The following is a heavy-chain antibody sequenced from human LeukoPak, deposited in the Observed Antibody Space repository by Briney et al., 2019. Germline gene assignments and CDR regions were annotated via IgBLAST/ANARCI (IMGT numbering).Heavy chain of an antibody. Sequence: ASVKVSCKASGYTFTGYYMHWVRQAPGQGLEWMGWINPNSGGTNYAQKFQGRVTMTRDTSISTAYVELSRLRSDDTAVYYCARDLGIVATSALYYFDYWGQGTLVTVSS. CDR3: ARDLGIVATSALYYFDY. J-gene: IGHJ4*02. D-gene: IGHD5-12*01. CDR1: GYTFTGYY. CDR2: INPNSGGT. V-gene: IGHV1-2*02.